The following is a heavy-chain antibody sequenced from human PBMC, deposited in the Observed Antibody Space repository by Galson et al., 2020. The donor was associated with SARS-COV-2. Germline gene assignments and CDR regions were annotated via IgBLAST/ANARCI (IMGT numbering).Heavy chain of an antibody. CDR1: GFTFSDYY. J-gene: IGHJ4*02. V-gene: IGHV3-11*01. D-gene: IGHD3-22*01. CDR2: ISRSGSST. CDR3: ARRPDYYDSSTFVYD. Sequence: GGSLRLSCEASGFTFSDYYMSWIRQAPGKGLEWVSYISRSGSSTFYADSLKGRVTISRDNAKNSLYLQMSSLRVEDTAVYYCARRPDYYDSSTFVYDWGQGTLVTVSS.